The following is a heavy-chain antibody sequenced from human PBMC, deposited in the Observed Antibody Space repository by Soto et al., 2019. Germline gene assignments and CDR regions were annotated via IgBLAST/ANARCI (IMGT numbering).Heavy chain of an antibody. CDR3: ARDGPYDYVRGSYRSPIDY. V-gene: IGHV3-74*01. Sequence: GGSLRLSCAASVFTFSSYWMHWVRQAPGKGLVWVSRINSDGSSTSYADSVKGRFTISRDNAKNTLYLQMNSLRAEDTAVYYCARDGPYDYVRGSYRSPIDYWGQGTLVTVSS. CDR1: VFTFSSYW. J-gene: IGHJ4*02. CDR2: INSDGSST. D-gene: IGHD3-16*02.